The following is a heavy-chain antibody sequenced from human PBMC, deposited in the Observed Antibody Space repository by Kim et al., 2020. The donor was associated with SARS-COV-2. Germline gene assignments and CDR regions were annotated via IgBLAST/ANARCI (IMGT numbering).Heavy chain of an antibody. D-gene: IGHD4-17*01. V-gene: IGHV4-61*08. CDR2: IYYTGKT. J-gene: IGHJ4*02. Sequence: SETLSLTCTVSGDSVSNSAYYWSWVRQTPGKGLEWIAYIYYTGKTNYNPSLRSRVTISMDTSRNQFSLNLSSVSAADTAIYYCARNIGSHGDSPKGGFDFWGQGTLVTVSS. CDR3: ARNIGSHGDSPKGGFDF. CDR1: GDSVSNSAYY.